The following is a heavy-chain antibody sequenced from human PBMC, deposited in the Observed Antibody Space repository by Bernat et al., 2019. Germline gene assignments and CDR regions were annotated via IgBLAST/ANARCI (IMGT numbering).Heavy chain of an antibody. CDR1: GFTFSSYA. J-gene: IGHJ4*02. Sequence: QVQLVESGGGVVQPGRSLRLSCAASGFTFSSYAIHWVRQAPGKGLEWVAVISFDGSNKYYADSVKGRFTISRDNSKNKLYLQMNSLRAEDTAVYYCARDTSNAFDYWGQGTLVTVSS. CDR2: ISFDGSNK. CDR3: ARDTSNAFDY. V-gene: IGHV3-30*01. D-gene: IGHD1-1*01.